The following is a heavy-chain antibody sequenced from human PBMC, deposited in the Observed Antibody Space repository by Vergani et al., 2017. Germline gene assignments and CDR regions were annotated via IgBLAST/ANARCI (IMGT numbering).Heavy chain of an antibody. CDR2: FDPEDGET. D-gene: IGHD1-26*01. V-gene: IGHV1-24*01. CDR1: GYTLTELS. CDR3: ARDLPLVGATPRGAFDI. J-gene: IGHJ3*02. Sequence: VQLVESGAEVKKPGASVTVTCKVSGYTLTELSMHWVRQAPGKGLEWMGGFDPEDGETIYAQKFQGRVTMTEDTSTDTAYMELSSLRSEDTAVYYCARDLPLVGATPRGAFDIWGQGTMVTGSS.